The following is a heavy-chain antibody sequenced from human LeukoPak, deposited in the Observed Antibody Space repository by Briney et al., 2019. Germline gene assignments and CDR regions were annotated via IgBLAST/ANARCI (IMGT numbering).Heavy chain of an antibody. Sequence: GGSLRLSCAASGFTFNTYSMNWVRQAPGRGLEWVSYISDSSRKIYYADSVKGRFTISRDNAKNSLYLQMNSLRAEDTAVYYCARAPGYCSGGSCYRYYYGMDVWGQGTTVTVSS. CDR2: ISDSSRKI. J-gene: IGHJ6*02. CDR3: ARAPGYCSGGSCYRYYYGMDV. CDR1: GFTFNTYS. D-gene: IGHD2-15*01. V-gene: IGHV3-48*04.